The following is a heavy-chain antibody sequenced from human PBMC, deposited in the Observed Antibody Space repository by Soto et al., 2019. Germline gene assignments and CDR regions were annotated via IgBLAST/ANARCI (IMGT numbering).Heavy chain of an antibody. J-gene: IGHJ4*02. Sequence: QVQLVESGGGVVQPGRSLRLSCAASGFTFSRYGMHWVRQAPGKGLEWVAVILDDGSDQNYVDSVKGRFTVSRDNSKNGLYLQMNSLRAEDTAVYYCARDDDYGGNGFDYWGQGTLVTVSS. D-gene: IGHD4-17*01. CDR2: ILDDGSDQ. V-gene: IGHV3-33*01. CDR1: GFTFSRYG. CDR3: ARDDDYGGNGFDY.